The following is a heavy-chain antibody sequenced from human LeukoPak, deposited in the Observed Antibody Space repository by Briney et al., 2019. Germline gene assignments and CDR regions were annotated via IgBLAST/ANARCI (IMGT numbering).Heavy chain of an antibody. J-gene: IGHJ4*02. CDR1: GYTFTIYG. V-gene: IGHV1-18*01. CDR2: ISAYNGNT. CDR3: ASPTIYSSGWYYFDY. D-gene: IGHD6-19*01. Sequence: ASVTVSFTSSGYTFTIYGISWVRQAPGQGLEWMGWISAYNGNTNYLQKLQGRGTMTTDTSTSTAYMELRSLRSDDTAVYYCASPTIYSSGWYYFDYWGQGTLVTVSS.